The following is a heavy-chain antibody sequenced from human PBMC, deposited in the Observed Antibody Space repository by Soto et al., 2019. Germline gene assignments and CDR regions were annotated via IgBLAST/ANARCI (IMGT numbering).Heavy chain of an antibody. CDR2: IYYSGST. Sequence: SETLSLTCTVSGGSISSYYWSWIRQPPGKGLEWIGYIYYSGSTNYNPSLKSRVTISVDTSKNQFSLKLSSVTAADTAVYYCARCYSYETGEDAFDIWGQGTMVTVSS. V-gene: IGHV4-59*01. J-gene: IGHJ3*02. CDR1: GGSISSYY. CDR3: ARCYSYETGEDAFDI. D-gene: IGHD5-18*01.